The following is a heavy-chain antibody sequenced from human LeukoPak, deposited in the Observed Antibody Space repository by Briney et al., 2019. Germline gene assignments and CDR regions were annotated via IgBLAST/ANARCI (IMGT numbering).Heavy chain of an antibody. D-gene: IGHD3-3*01. CDR2: ISAYNGNT. CDR3: ARVFGVVIIRSWFDP. Sequence: ASVKVSCKASGYTFTSYGISWVRQAPGQGLEWMGWISAYNGNTNYAQKLQGRVTMTTDTSTSTAYMELRSLRSDDTAVYYCARVFGVVIIRSWFDPWGQGTLVTVSS. V-gene: IGHV1-18*01. J-gene: IGHJ5*02. CDR1: GYTFTSYG.